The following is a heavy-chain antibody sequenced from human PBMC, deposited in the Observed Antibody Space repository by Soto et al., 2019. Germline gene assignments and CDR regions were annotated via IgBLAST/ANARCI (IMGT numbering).Heavy chain of an antibody. V-gene: IGHV3-30*18. J-gene: IGHJ4*02. CDR3: AKDQYRGTYYVAEEFDY. CDR2: ILYDGSNK. D-gene: IGHD1-26*01. Sequence: PWGSLRLSCAASGVTFSSYCMHWVRQAQDKGQEWVAVILYDGSNKYYGDSVKGRHTICRHNSKKTRYLQMNSLRAGDTAVYYCAKDQYRGTYYVAEEFDYWGQGTLVTVSS. CDR1: GVTFSSYC.